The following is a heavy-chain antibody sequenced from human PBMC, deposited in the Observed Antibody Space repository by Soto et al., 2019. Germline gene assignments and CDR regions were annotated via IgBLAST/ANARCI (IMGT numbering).Heavy chain of an antibody. J-gene: IGHJ5*02. Sequence: SETLSLTCTVSGGSISSGGYYWSWIRQHPGKGLEWIGYIYYSGSTYYNPSLKSRVTISVDTSKNQFSLKLNSVTAADTAVYYCARAETFNLEWSFNWFDPWGQGILVTVSS. D-gene: IGHD3-3*01. CDR3: ARAETFNLEWSFNWFDP. CDR2: IYYSGST. CDR1: GGSISSGGYY. V-gene: IGHV4-31*03.